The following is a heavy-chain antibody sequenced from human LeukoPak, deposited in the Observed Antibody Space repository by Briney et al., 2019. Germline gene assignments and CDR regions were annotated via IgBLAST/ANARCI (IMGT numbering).Heavy chain of an antibody. CDR2: ISTTSGFT. CDR1: GFIFSDYY. CDR3: VRDNSRSPRDY. D-gene: IGHD4-17*01. Sequence: GESLRLSCAASGFIFSDYYMSWIRQAPGKGLEWVSYISTTSGFTKYAAFVKGRFIISRDNAKNTLFLQMNSLGVDDTALYYCVRDNSRSPRDYWGQGTLVTVSS. J-gene: IGHJ4*02. V-gene: IGHV3-11*06.